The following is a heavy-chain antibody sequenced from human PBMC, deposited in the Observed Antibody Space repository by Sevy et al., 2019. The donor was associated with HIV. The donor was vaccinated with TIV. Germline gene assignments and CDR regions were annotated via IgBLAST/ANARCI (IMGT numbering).Heavy chain of an antibody. CDR2: IRSKDYGGTT. CDR1: GFTFGDFA. CDR3: TRDGGGGNILASYYYYDMDV. J-gene: IGHJ6*02. D-gene: IGHD2-21*01. Sequence: GGPLRLSCTTSGFTFGDFAMSWFRQAPGKGLEWVGFIRSKDYGGTTEYAASVKGRFTISRDDSKNIAYMQMNSLKTEDTAVYFCTRDGGGGNILASYYYYDMDVWGQGTTVTVSS. V-gene: IGHV3-49*03.